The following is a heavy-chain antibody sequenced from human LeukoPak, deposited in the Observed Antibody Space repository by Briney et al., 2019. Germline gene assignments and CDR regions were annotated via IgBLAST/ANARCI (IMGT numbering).Heavy chain of an antibody. Sequence: SETLSLTCTVSGGSISSSSYYWGWIRQPPGKGLEWIGSIYYSGSTYYNPSLKSRVTISVDTSKNQFSLKLSSVTAADTAVYYCARVIRPNSGAGYFDYWGQGILVTVPS. V-gene: IGHV4-39*01. CDR2: IYYSGST. J-gene: IGHJ4*02. D-gene: IGHD2/OR15-2a*01. CDR1: GGSISSSSYY. CDR3: ARVIRPNSGAGYFDY.